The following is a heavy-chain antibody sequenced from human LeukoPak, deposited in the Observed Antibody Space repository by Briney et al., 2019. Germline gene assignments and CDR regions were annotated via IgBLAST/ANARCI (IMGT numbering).Heavy chain of an antibody. CDR2: ISDSGGTT. CDR3: AKDYSSGWYAYYFDS. D-gene: IGHD6-19*01. V-gene: IGHV3-23*01. J-gene: IGHJ4*02. Sequence: GGSLRLSCAASGYTFSNYAMSWVRKSPGKGLEWVSGISDSGGTTFYADSVKARFTIPRHNSKNTLYPKIISLKREHTPVYYCAKDYSSGWYAYYFDSWGQGTLVSVSS. CDR1: GYTFSNYA.